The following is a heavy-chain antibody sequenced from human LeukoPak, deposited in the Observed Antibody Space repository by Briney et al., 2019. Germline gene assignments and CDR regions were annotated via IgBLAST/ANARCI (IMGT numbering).Heavy chain of an antibody. CDR1: GFTFSDNY. D-gene: IGHD3-22*01. J-gene: IGHJ3*02. CDR3: ARDWRDSSGKFPNDAFDI. Sequence: AGSLRLSSAASGFTFSDNYMNWIRQAPGKGLEWVSYISSSGSIYYADSAKGRFTISRDNAKNSLYLQMNSLGAEDTAVYYCARDWRDSSGKFPNDAFDIWGQGTMVTVSS. CDR2: ISSSGSI. V-gene: IGHV3-11*04.